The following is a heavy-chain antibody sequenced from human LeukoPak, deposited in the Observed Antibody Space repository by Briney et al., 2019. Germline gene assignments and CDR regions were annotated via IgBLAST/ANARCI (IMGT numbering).Heavy chain of an antibody. Sequence: GGSLRLSCAASGFTFSSYAMSWVRQAPGKGREWVSAISGSGGSTYYADSVKGRFTISRDNSKNTLYLQMNSLRAEDTAVYYCAKDDGWYPLRGYFDYWGQGTLVTVSS. CDR1: GFTFSSYA. J-gene: IGHJ4*02. CDR2: ISGSGGST. CDR3: AKDDGWYPLRGYFDY. D-gene: IGHD6-19*01. V-gene: IGHV3-23*01.